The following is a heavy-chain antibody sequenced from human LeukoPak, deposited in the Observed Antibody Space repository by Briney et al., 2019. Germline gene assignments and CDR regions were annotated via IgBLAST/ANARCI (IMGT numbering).Heavy chain of an antibody. Sequence: ASVKVSCKASGYTFTSYDINWVRQATGQGLEWMGWINPNSAGTNYAQNFQGRVTMTRDTSISTAYMELSRLRSDDTAVYYCARELGYCSSTSCPFFGYWGQGTLVTVSS. CDR2: INPNSAGT. V-gene: IGHV1-2*02. J-gene: IGHJ4*02. CDR3: ARELGYCSSTSCPFFGY. D-gene: IGHD2-2*01. CDR1: GYTFTSYD.